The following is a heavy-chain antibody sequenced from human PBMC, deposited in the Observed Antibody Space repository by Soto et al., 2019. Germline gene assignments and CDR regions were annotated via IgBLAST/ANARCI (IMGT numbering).Heavy chain of an antibody. CDR3: AREEGSYIMGTFPFYCLDV. V-gene: IGHV1-69*08. CDR2: IIPILGTG. J-gene: IGHJ6*03. CDR1: GGTFTTDT. Sequence: QFQLVQSGPEVKKSGSSVKVSCKLSGGTFTTDTISWLRRAPGQGLEWMGRIIPILGTGNYAQKFQGRVTITEDKSTHTGYMELSSLTSEDTAVYYCAREEGSYIMGTFPFYCLDVWCNGTTVTVSS. D-gene: IGHD3-16*01.